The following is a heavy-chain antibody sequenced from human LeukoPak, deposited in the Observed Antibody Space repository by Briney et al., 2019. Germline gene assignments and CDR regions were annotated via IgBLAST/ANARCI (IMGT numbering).Heavy chain of an antibody. CDR3: AREEDTAPDSAFDI. V-gene: IGHV4-59*01. CDR2: IYYSGST. CDR1: GGSIINNY. D-gene: IGHD5-18*01. J-gene: IGHJ3*02. Sequence: PSETLSLTCTVSGGSIINNYWSWIRQPPGKGLEWIGYIYYSGSTNYNPSLKSRVTISVDTSKNQFSLKLSSVTAADTAVYYCAREEDTAPDSAFDIWGQGTMVTVSS.